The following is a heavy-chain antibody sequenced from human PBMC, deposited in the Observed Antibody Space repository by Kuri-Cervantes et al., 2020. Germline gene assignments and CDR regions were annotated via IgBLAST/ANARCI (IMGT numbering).Heavy chain of an antibody. CDR2: IYYSGST. V-gene: IGHV4-59*08. CDR3: ARGNSFDY. J-gene: IGHJ4*02. CDR1: GGSISSYY. Sequence: GSLRLSCTVSGGSISSYYWSWIRQPPGKGLEWIGYIYYSGSTYYNPSLKSRVTISVDTSKNQFSLKLSSVTAADTAVYYCARGNSFDYWGQGTLVTVSS.